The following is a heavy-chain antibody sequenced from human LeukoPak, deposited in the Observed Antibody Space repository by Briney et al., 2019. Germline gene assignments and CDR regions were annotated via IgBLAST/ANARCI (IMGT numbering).Heavy chain of an antibody. J-gene: IGHJ5*01. CDR1: GGSISSYY. D-gene: IGHD3-9*01. V-gene: IGHV4-59*08. CDR3: ASSGRYFDWFAS. Sequence: SETLSLTCTVSGGSISSYYWSWIRQPPGKGLEWIGYIYYSGSTNYNPSLKSRVTISVDTSKNQFSLKLSSVTAADTAVYYRASSGRYFDWFASWGQGTLVTVSS. CDR2: IYYSGST.